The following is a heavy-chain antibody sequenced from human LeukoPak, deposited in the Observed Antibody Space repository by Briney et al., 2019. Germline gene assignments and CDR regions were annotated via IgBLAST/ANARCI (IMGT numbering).Heavy chain of an antibody. CDR1: GYTFTGYY. J-gene: IGHJ5*02. CDR2: INPNSGGT. CDR3: ARGSRRIAAAGTVWFDP. Sequence: ASVKVSCKASGYTFTGYYMHWVRQAPGQGLEWMGWINPNSGGTNYAQKFQGRVTMTSDTSISTAYMELSGLRSDDTAVYYCARGSRRIAAAGTVWFDPWGQGTLVTVSS. D-gene: IGHD6-13*01. V-gene: IGHV1-2*02.